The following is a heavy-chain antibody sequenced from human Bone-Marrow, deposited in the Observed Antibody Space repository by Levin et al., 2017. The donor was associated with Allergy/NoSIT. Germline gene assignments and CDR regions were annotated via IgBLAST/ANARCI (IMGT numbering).Heavy chain of an antibody. J-gene: IGHJ4*02. CDR3: ANGSGGSRGGFDY. CDR1: GGSISSGNYY. D-gene: IGHD2-15*01. CDR2: IQYSGST. V-gene: IGHV4-31*03. Sequence: SETLSLTCSVSGGSISSGNYYWNWIRQHPGKGLEWIGYIQYSGSTYYNPSLKSRVTMSLDTSKNHFSLKLSSVTAADMAVYYCANGSGGSRGGFDYWGQGTLVTVSS.